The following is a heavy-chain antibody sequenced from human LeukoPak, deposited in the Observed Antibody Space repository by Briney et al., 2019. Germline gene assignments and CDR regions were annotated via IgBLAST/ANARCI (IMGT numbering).Heavy chain of an antibody. J-gene: IGHJ4*02. CDR1: GGSIISGGYY. V-gene: IGHV4-31*03. D-gene: IGHD3-16*02. CDR3: ARAVYDYIWGSYRFDY. Sequence: SETLSLTCTVSGGSIISGGYYWSWIRQHPGKGLEWIGFIYYSGSTYYNPSLKSRVTFSVDTSKNQFSLRLSSVNAADTAVYYCARAVYDYIWGSYRFDYWGQGTLVTVSS. CDR2: IYYSGST.